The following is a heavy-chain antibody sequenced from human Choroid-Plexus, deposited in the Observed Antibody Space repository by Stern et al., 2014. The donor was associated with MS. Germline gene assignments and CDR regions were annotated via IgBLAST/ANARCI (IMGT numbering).Heavy chain of an antibody. J-gene: IGHJ6*02. CDR3: ARDQRGITIFGVVTDYYYLGMDV. D-gene: IGHD3-3*01. CDR2: INPNTGGT. V-gene: IGHV1-2*02. CDR1: GYIFTGYY. Sequence: QEQLVESGAEVKKPGASGKVSCKTSGYIFTGYYIHWVRQAPGQGLEWMAWINPNTGGTKYAQKFQGRVTMSRDTSISTAYVELSSLTSDDTAVYYCARDQRGITIFGVVTDYYYLGMDVWGQGTTVTVSS.